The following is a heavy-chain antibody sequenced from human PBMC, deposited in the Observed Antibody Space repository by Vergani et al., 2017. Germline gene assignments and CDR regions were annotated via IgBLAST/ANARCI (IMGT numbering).Heavy chain of an antibody. J-gene: IGHJ4*01. D-gene: IGHD6-13*01. CDR1: GGTFSSYT. CDR3: AVMAAAVDY. V-gene: IGHV1-69*09. CDR2: IIPILDIT. Sequence: QVQLVQSGAEVKKPGSSVTVSCKASGGTFSSYTISWVRQAPGQGLEWMGRIIPILDITNYAQKFQGRVSITADKSASTAYLELSSLSSEDTAVYYWAVMAAAVDYWG.